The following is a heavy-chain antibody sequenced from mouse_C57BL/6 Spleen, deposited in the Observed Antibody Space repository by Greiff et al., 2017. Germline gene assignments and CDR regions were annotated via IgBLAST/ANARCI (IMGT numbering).Heavy chain of an antibody. V-gene: IGHV1-26*01. Sequence: VHVKQSGPELVKPGASVKISCKASGYTFTDYYMNWVKQSHGKSLEWIGDINPNNGGTSYNQKFKGKATLTVDKSSSTAYMELRSLTSEDSAVYYCARRGVYDGYSYWYFDVWGTGTTVTVSS. CDR1: GYTFTDYY. D-gene: IGHD2-3*01. J-gene: IGHJ1*03. CDR2: INPNNGGT. CDR3: ARRGVYDGYSYWYFDV.